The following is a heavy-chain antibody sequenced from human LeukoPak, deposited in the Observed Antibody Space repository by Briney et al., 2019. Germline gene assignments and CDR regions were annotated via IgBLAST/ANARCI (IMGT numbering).Heavy chain of an antibody. J-gene: IGHJ5*02. D-gene: IGHD3-9*01. Sequence: QSGGSLRLSCAASGFTFDDYAMHWVRQAPGKGLEWVSGISWNSGSIGYADSVKGRFTISRDNAKNSLYLQMNSLRAEDTALYYCAKDGGILTGYSTWGQGTLVTVSS. CDR3: AKDGGILTGYST. CDR2: ISWNSGSI. CDR1: GFTFDDYA. V-gene: IGHV3-9*01.